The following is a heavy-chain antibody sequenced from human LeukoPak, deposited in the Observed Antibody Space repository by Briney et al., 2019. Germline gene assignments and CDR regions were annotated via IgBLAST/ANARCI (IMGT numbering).Heavy chain of an antibody. D-gene: IGHD6-19*01. Sequence: QPGRSLRLSCAASGFTFDDYAMHWVRQAPGKGLEGVSGISWNSGSIGYADSVKGRFTISRDNAKNSLYLQMNSLRAEDMALYYCAKSPSGSGWYYFDYWGQGTLVTVSS. CDR1: GFTFDDYA. J-gene: IGHJ4*02. CDR3: AKSPSGSGWYYFDY. V-gene: IGHV3-9*03. CDR2: ISWNSGSI.